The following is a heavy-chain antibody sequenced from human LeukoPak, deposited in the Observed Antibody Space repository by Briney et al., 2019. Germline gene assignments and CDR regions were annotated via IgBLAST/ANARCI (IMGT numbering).Heavy chain of an antibody. D-gene: IGHD1-26*01. CDR2: INAYNGNT. CDR1: GYTFTSYG. J-gene: IGHJ4*02. Sequence: GASVKVSCKASGYTFTSYGISWVRQAPGQGLEWMGWINAYNGNTNYAQKLQGRVTMTTDTSTSTAYMELRSLRSDDTAVYYCARDLGEWELPHFDYWGQGTLVTVSS. CDR3: ARDLGEWELPHFDY. V-gene: IGHV1-18*01.